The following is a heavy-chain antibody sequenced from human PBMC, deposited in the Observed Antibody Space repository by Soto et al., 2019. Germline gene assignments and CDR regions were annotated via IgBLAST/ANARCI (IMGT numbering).Heavy chain of an antibody. D-gene: IGHD3-16*01. J-gene: IGHJ3*02. Sequence: GGSLRLSCAASGFTFSNAWMNWVRQAPGKGLEWVGRIKSKTDGGTTDYAAPVKGRFTISRDDSKNTLYLQMNSLKTEDTAVYYCTVKELLLFAFDIWGQGTMVTVSS. V-gene: IGHV3-15*07. CDR3: TVKELLLFAFDI. CDR1: GFTFSNAW. CDR2: IKSKTDGGTT.